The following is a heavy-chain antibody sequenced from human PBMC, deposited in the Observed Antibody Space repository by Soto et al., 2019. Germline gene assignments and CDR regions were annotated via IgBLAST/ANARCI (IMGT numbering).Heavy chain of an antibody. V-gene: IGHV1-3*01. Sequence: ASVKVSCKASGYTFTSYAMHWVRQAPGQRLEWMGWTNAGNGKTKYSQKFQGRVTITGDTSASTAYMELSSLRSEDTSVYYCGRDSKWDDTSVGMDVWGQGTKVTVSS. CDR2: TNAGNGKT. D-gene: IGHD3-22*01. CDR1: GYTFTSYA. CDR3: GRDSKWDDTSVGMDV. J-gene: IGHJ6*02.